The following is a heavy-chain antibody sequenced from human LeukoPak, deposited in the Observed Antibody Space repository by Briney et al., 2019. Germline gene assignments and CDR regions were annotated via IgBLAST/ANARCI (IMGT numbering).Heavy chain of an antibody. CDR2: ISGSGGST. D-gene: IGHD2-15*01. V-gene: IGHV3-23*01. CDR1: GFTFSSYA. J-gene: IGHJ6*02. Sequence: GGSLRLSCAASGFTFSSYAMSWVRQAPGKGLEWVSAISGSGGSTYYADSVKGRFTISRDNSKNTLYLQMNSLRAEDTAVYYCAKFVGRPYYYGGDVWGQGTTVTVSS. CDR3: AKFVGRPYYYGGDV.